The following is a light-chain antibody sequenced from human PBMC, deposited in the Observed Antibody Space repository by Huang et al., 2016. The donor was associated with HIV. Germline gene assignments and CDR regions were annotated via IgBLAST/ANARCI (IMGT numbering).Light chain of an antibody. V-gene: IGKV1-27*01. Sequence: DIQMTQSPASLSASTGVRVTLTCRASQDIGNFVAWCQQKPGQVPRLLIYAASMLQSGVPSRFSGRGSGTDFTLTITNFQPEDIATYYCQRYDSAPRAFGQGTKVDLK. CDR3: QRYDSAPRA. CDR2: AAS. J-gene: IGKJ1*01. CDR1: QDIGNF.